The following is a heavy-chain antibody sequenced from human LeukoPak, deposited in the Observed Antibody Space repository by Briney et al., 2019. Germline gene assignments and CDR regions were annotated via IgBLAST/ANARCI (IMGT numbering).Heavy chain of an antibody. J-gene: IGHJ3*02. V-gene: IGHV3-23*01. CDR2: ISGSGGST. D-gene: IGHD3-10*01. CDR1: GFTFSSYA. CDR3: ARVGTMVRGVGHNGAFDI. Sequence: PGGSLRLSCAASGFTFSSYAMSWVRQAPGKGLEWVSAISGSGGSTYYADSVKGRFTISRDNSKNTLYLQMGSLRAEDMAVYYCARVGTMVRGVGHNGAFDIWGQGTMVTVSS.